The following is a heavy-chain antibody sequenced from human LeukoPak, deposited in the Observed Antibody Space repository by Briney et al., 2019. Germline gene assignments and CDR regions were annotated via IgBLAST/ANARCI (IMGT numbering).Heavy chain of an antibody. Sequence: GGSLRLSCAASGFTFSSYSMNWVRQAPGKGLEWVSSISSSSSYIYHADSVKGRFTISRDNAKSSLYLQMNSLRAEDTAVYYCARDKLAVLLWFGEHSHGMDVWGKGTTVTVSS. D-gene: IGHD3-10*01. CDR2: ISSSSSYI. J-gene: IGHJ6*04. CDR1: GFTFSSYS. V-gene: IGHV3-21*01. CDR3: ARDKLAVLLWFGEHSHGMDV.